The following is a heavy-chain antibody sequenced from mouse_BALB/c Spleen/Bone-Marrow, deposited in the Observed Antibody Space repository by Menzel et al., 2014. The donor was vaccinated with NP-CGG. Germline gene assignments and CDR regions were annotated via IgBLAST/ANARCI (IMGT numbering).Heavy chain of an antibody. CDR2: INSGGSYT. CDR3: ASFDGYYECSY. V-gene: IGHV5-9-3*01. CDR1: GFTFSSYA. Sequence: DVQLVESGGGLVKPGGSLKLSCAASGFTFSSYAMPWVRQTPEKRLEWVATINSGGSYTYYPDSVKGRFAISRDNAKNTLYLQMSSLRSEDTAMYYCASFDGYYECSYWGQGTLVTVSA. D-gene: IGHD2-3*01. J-gene: IGHJ3*01.